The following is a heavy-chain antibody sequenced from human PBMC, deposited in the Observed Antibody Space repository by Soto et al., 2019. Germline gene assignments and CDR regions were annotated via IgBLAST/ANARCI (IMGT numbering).Heavy chain of an antibody. CDR2: IIPIFGTA. D-gene: IGHD3-3*01. CDR3: ARAYDVWSGYQYYYYYYGMDV. V-gene: IGHV1-69*01. CDR1: GGTFSSYA. Sequence: QVQLVQSGAEVKKPGSSVKVSCKASGGTFSSYAISWVRQAPGQGLEWMGGIIPIFGTANYAQKFQGRVTITADESTSTAYMELSSLRSEDTAVYYCARAYDVWSGYQYYYYYYGMDVWGQGTTVTVSS. J-gene: IGHJ6*02.